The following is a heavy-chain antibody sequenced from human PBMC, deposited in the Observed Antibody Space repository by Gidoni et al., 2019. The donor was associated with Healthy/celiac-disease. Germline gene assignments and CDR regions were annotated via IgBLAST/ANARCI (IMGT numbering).Heavy chain of an antibody. CDR3: ARDYGLAVAPEYFQH. CDR2: SMPIFGTA. J-gene: IGHJ1*01. Sequence: ELVQSGAEVKKPRSSVTVACKASGGPMGSYAISWVQQAPGRGLEWMGGSMPIFGTANYAQKFQGRVTITADESTSTAYMELSSLRSEDTAVYYCARDYGLAVAPEYFQHWGQGTLVTVSS. V-gene: IGHV1-69*01. CDR1: GGPMGSYA. D-gene: IGHD6-19*01.